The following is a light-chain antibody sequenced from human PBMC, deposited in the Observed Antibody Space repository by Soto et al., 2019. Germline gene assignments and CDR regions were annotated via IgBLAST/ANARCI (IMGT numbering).Light chain of an antibody. V-gene: IGKV1-12*01. CDR2: RAS. Sequence: DIPMTQSPSSVSASVGDRVTITCRASQGITSWLAWYQQKPGKAPKLLIYRASNLQSGVPSRFSGSVSGTDFTLTISGLQPADFATYYCQQTTTFPLTFGGGTKVEIK. CDR3: QQTTTFPLT. CDR1: QGITSW. J-gene: IGKJ4*01.